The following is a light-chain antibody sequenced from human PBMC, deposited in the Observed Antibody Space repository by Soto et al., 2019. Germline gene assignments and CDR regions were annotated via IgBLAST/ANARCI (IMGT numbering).Light chain of an antibody. CDR2: EVS. CDR3: MQGTHWPWT. V-gene: IGKV2-30*02. Sequence: DVVMTQSPLSLPVTLGQPASISCRSSQSLIHSDGSTYLSWFQQRPGRSPRRLIYEVSDRDSGVPDRFSGSGSGTDFTLKSSRVEAEDVGVYYCMQGTHWPWTFGQGTEVEIK. CDR1: QSLIHSDGSTY. J-gene: IGKJ1*01.